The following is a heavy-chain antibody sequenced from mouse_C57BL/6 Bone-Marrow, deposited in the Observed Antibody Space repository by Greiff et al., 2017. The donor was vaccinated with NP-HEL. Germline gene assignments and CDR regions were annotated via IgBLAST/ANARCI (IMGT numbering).Heavy chain of an antibody. Sequence: VQLQQSGAELVRPGTSVKVSCKASGYAFTNYLIEWVKQRPGQGLEWIGVINPGSGGTNYNEKFKGKATLTADKSSSTAYMQLSSLTSEDSAVYFCASSSYAMDYWGPETSVTVSS. D-gene: IGHD1-3*01. CDR1: GYAFTNYL. CDR3: ASSSYAMDY. J-gene: IGHJ4*01. CDR2: INPGSGGT. V-gene: IGHV1-54*01.